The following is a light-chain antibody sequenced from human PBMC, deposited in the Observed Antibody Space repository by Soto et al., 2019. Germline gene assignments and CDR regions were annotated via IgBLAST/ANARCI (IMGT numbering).Light chain of an antibody. J-gene: IGLJ1*01. CDR3: SSYTTSSTYV. V-gene: IGLV2-14*03. CDR1: SSDVGGYNH. CDR2: DVS. Sequence: QSALTQPASVSGSPGQSITISCTGTSSDVGGYNHVSWYQQHPGKAPRLMIYDVSNRPSGVSDRFSGSKSGNTASLTISGLQAEDEAEYYCSSYTTSSTYVFGTGARVTVL.